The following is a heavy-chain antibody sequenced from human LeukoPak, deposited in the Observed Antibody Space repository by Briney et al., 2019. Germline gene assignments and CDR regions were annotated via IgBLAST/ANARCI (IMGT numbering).Heavy chain of an antibody. CDR2: INPNSGGT. D-gene: IGHD1-1*01. J-gene: IGHJ4*02. V-gene: IGHV1-2*02. CDR1: GYTFTVYY. Sequence: ASVTVSFKASGYTFTVYYMHWVRQAPGQGLEWMGWINPNSGGTNYAQKFQGRVTMTRDTSISTAYMELSRLRSDDTAVYYCARDPNWNDVSRNFDYWGQGTLVTVSS. CDR3: ARDPNWNDVSRNFDY.